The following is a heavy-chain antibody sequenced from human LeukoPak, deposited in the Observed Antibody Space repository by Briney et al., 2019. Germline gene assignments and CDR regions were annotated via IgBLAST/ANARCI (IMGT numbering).Heavy chain of an antibody. CDR2: IYYNGGT. CDR1: GDSVSNSLYY. V-gene: IGHV4-61*01. J-gene: IGHJ4*02. D-gene: IGHD5-18*01. CDR3: ARVLRAASWRSYDY. Sequence: SETLSLTCTVSGDSVSNSLYYWSWIRQPPGKGLEWIGYIYYNGGTNYNPSLKSRVTISIDTSTNQFSLRLNSMTAADTAVYYCARVLRAASWRSYDYWGQGSLVTVSS.